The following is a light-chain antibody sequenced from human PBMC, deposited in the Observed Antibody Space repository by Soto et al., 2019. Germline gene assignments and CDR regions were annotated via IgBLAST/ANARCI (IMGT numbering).Light chain of an antibody. Sequence: QSALTQLASVSGSPGQSVTISCSGTSSDVGAYTYVSWYQVHPGEPPKLVIYDVSKRPSGVSNRFSGSKSGNTASLTISGLQAEDEGDYYCSSYRSTSTLGVFGTGTKVTVL. CDR3: SSYRSTSTLGV. J-gene: IGLJ1*01. CDR1: SSDVGAYTY. CDR2: DVS. V-gene: IGLV2-14*03.